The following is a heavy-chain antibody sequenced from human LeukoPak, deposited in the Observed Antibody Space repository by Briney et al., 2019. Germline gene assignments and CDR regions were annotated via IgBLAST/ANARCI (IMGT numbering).Heavy chain of an antibody. D-gene: IGHD5-18*01. V-gene: IGHV3-53*01. CDR2: IYTGGST. J-gene: IGHJ4*02. CDR3: AKDIWGYTYGALDY. CDR1: GFTVSSNH. Sequence: GGSLRLSCAASGFTVSSNHMSWVRQAPGKGLEWVSVIYTGGSTYYADSVRGRFTISRDNSKNTLYLQMNSLRAEDTALYYCAKDIWGYTYGALDYWGQGTLVTVSS.